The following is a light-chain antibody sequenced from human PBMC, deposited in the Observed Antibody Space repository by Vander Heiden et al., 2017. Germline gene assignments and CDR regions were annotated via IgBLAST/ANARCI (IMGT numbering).Light chain of an antibody. CDR1: QSVSSSY. V-gene: IGKV3-20*01. Sequence: PGERATLSCRASQSVSSSYLAWYQQKPGQAPRLLIYGASSRATGIPDRFSGSGSGTDFTLTISRLEPEDFAVYYCQQYGSSPFTFGSGTKVDIK. CDR3: QQYGSSPFT. J-gene: IGKJ3*01. CDR2: GAS.